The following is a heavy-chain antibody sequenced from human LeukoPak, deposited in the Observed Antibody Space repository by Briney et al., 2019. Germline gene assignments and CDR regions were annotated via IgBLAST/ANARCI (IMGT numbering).Heavy chain of an antibody. CDR2: ISLRGLT. CDR3: SRESGAFCLFGY. Sequence: SETLSLTCGVSGGSISSTNWWSWVRQPPGQGLEWIGEISLRGLTNYNPSLKSRDTLSLDKSKNLLTLNLTSVTAADTAVYYCSRESGAFCLFGYWGQGTLVTVSS. D-gene: IGHD1-26*01. CDR1: GGSISSTNW. V-gene: IGHV4-4*02. J-gene: IGHJ4*02.